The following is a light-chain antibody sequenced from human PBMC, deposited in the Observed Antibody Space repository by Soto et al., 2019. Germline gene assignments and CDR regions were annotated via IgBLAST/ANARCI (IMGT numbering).Light chain of an antibody. J-gene: IGLJ2*01. V-gene: IGLV4-69*01. CDR2: LNSDGSH. Sequence: QLVLTQSPSASASLGASVKLTCTLSSGHSSYAIAWHQQQSEKGPRYLMKLNSDGSHRKGDGIPDRFSGSSSGAERYLTISSLQSEDEADYYCQTWGTDTVVFGGGTKLTVL. CDR1: SGHSSYA. CDR3: QTWGTDTVV.